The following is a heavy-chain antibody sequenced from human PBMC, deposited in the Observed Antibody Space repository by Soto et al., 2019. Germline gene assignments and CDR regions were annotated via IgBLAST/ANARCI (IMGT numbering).Heavy chain of an antibody. V-gene: IGHV3-53*04. Sequence: EVQLVESGGGLVQPGVSLRLSCVSSGIPVSSNYMTWVRQAPGKGLEWVSVLHSGGDTYYANSVKGRFTISRHDSTNTVFLQMNSLTAEATAVYYCARDGPYYYASRMDVWGQGTTVTVSS. CDR2: LHSGGDT. CDR3: ARDGPYYYASRMDV. CDR1: GIPVSSNY. J-gene: IGHJ6*02. D-gene: IGHD3-10*01.